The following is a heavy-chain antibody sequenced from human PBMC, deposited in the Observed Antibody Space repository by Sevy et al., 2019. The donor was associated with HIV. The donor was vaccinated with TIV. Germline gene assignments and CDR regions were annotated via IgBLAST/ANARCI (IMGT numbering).Heavy chain of an antibody. Sequence: GGSLRLSCAASGFTFSSYSFHWVRQAPGKGLEWVAVISYDGSNIYYGESVRGRITISRDNSKNSLYLQLNSLRGDDTAVYYWARDPVDTPSYYYLYGMDVWDQGTTVTVSS. CDR1: GFTFSSYS. D-gene: IGHD5-18*01. V-gene: IGHV3-30-3*01. J-gene: IGHJ6*02. CDR2: ISYDGSNI. CDR3: ARDPVDTPSYYYLYGMDV.